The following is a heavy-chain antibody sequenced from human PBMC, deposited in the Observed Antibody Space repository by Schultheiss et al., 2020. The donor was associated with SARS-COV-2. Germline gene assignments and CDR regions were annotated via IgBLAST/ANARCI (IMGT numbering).Heavy chain of an antibody. D-gene: IGHD3-16*01. CDR2: ISSRDRTI. Sequence: GGSLRLSCAASGFTFSSYQMNWVRQAPGKGLEWVSYISSRDRTIYYADSVKGRFTISRDNAKHSLYLQMNSLRAEDTAVYYCARGYVAGNWFDPWGQGTLVTVSS. CDR1: GFTFSSYQ. CDR3: ARGYVAGNWFDP. J-gene: IGHJ5*02. V-gene: IGHV3-48*03.